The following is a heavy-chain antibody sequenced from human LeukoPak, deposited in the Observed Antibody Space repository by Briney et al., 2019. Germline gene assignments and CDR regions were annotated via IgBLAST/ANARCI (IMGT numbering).Heavy chain of an antibody. V-gene: IGHV4-31*03. Sequence: SETLSLICTLSGGSISSGGYSWSWIRQHPGKGLEWIGYIYYSGTTYYNPSLRSRVTISVDTSKNQFSLKLSSVTAADTAVYYCARVHSNYLQLWLSHFDYWGEGTLVTVSS. CDR2: IYYSGTT. J-gene: IGHJ4*02. CDR1: GGSISSGGYS. CDR3: ARVHSNYLQLWLSHFDY. D-gene: IGHD5-18*01.